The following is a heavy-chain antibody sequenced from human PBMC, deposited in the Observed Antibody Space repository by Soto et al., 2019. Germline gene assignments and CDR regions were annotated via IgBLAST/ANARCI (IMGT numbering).Heavy chain of an antibody. J-gene: IGHJ4*02. CDR3: AREFTIFDPETQDFAY. V-gene: IGHV1-18*01. CDR2: ISAYNGNT. D-gene: IGHD3-3*01. CDR1: GYTFTSYG. Sequence: ASVKVSCKASGYTFTSYGISWVRQAPGQGLEWMGWISAYNGNTNYAQKLQGRVTMTTDTSTSTAYMELRSLRSDDTAVYYCAREFTIFDPETQDFAYWGQRTLVTVSS.